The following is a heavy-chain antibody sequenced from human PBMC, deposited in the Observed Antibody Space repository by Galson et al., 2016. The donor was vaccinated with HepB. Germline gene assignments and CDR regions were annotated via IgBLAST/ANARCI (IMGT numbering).Heavy chain of an antibody. V-gene: IGHV4-39*01. D-gene: IGHD4-17*01. CDR3: ARPTVNLYDYYYDH. J-gene: IGHJ4*02. CDR2: IYHSGNT. Sequence: SETLSLTCSVSGDSISSPSYYWAWIRQPPGKGLEWIGSIYHSGNTWYGTSLKSRLTMSVDTSQNQFSLKLKSVTAADTAMYYCARPTVNLYDYYYDHWGQGILVTVSP. CDR1: GDSISSPSYY.